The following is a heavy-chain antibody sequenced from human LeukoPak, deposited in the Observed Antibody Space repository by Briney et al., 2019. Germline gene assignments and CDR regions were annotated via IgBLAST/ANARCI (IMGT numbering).Heavy chain of an antibody. CDR2: INPNNGGT. J-gene: IGHJ4*02. CDR1: GYTFTGYS. D-gene: IGHD3-16*01. V-gene: IGHV1-2*06. Sequence: ASVKVSCKASGYTFTGYSMHWVRQATGQGLEWMGRINPNNGGTNYAQKFQGRVTMTRDTSISTAYMELSRLRSDDTAMYYCARDYEEYCGSSLYYFDYWGQGTLVTVSS. CDR3: ARDYEEYCGSSLYYFDY.